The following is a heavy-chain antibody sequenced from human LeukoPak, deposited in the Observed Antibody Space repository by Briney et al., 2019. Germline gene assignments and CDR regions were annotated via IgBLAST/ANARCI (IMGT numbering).Heavy chain of an antibody. CDR2: ISSSSSTI. D-gene: IGHD3-16*01. CDR1: GFTFSSYS. Sequence: QPGGSLRLSCAASGFTFSSYSMNWVRQAPGKGLEWVSYISSSSSTIYYADSVKGRFTISRDNAKNSLYLKMNSLRAEDTAVYYCAILGVKIYWGQGTLVTVSS. J-gene: IGHJ4*02. V-gene: IGHV3-48*01. CDR3: AILGVKIY.